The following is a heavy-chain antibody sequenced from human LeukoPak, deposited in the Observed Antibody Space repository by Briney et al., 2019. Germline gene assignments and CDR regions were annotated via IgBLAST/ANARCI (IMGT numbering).Heavy chain of an antibody. V-gene: IGHV3-30*03. CDR1: GFTFSSYG. CDR3: ARDNYDSSGYSDSDAFDI. D-gene: IGHD3-22*01. CDR2: ISYDGSNK. J-gene: IGHJ3*02. Sequence: AGGSLRLSCAASGFTFSSYGMHWVRQAPGKGLEWVAVISYDGSNKYYADSVKGRFTISRDNSKNTLYLQTNSLRAEDTAVYYCARDNYDSSGYSDSDAFDIWGQGTMVTVSS.